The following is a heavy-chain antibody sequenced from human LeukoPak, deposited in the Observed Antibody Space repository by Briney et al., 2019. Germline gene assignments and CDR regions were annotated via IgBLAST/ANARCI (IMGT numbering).Heavy chain of an antibody. CDR1: GFAFSSYW. Sequence: HPGGSLRLSCAAPGFAFSSYWMHWVRQPPGKGLLWVSRITSDGSITRYADSVKGRFTISRDNAKNTLYLQMNSLRAEDTAVYYCATDKGAAPEERADYWGQGTLVTVSP. CDR3: ATDKGAAPEERADY. CDR2: ITSDGSIT. J-gene: IGHJ4*02. D-gene: IGHD1-1*01. V-gene: IGHV3-74*01.